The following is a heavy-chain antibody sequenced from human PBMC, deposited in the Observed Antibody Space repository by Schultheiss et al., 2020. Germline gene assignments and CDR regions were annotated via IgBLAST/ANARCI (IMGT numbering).Heavy chain of an antibody. CDR1: GFPFSGYW. Sequence: GGSLRLSCAVSGFPFSGYWMNWVRQAPGKGLVWVSRINSDGTYTTYADSVKGRFTISRDNARNTLYLQMSSLRAEDTAVYYCARGTPGAGTPDYWGQGTLVTVSS. D-gene: IGHD6-13*01. J-gene: IGHJ4*02. CDR2: INSDGTYT. CDR3: ARGTPGAGTPDY. V-gene: IGHV3-74*03.